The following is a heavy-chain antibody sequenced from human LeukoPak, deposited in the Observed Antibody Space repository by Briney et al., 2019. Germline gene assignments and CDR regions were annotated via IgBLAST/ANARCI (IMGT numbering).Heavy chain of an antibody. V-gene: IGHV4-38-2*02. CDR1: GYSISSGYY. J-gene: IGHJ4*02. CDR2: IYHRGST. D-gene: IGHD5-12*01. Sequence: SETLSLTCTVSGYSISSGYYWGWIRQPPGKGLEWIGSIYHRGSTYYNPSLKSRVTISVDTSKNQFSLKLSSVTAADTAVYYCAGDKWRYSGYDYIDYWGQGTLVTVSS. CDR3: AGDKWRYSGYDYIDY.